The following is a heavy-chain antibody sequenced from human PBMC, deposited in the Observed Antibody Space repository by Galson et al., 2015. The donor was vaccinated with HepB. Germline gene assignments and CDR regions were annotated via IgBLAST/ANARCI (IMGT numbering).Heavy chain of an antibody. Sequence: SLRLSCAASGFTFSSYTMNWVRQAPGKGLEWISYISTTSDNKFSADSVKGRFIISRDNAKNSLYLQMNSLRAEDTAVYHCVRIALSGSYWYFDYWGQGTLVTVSS. V-gene: IGHV3-48*01. J-gene: IGHJ4*02. D-gene: IGHD1-26*01. CDR3: VRIALSGSYWYFDY. CDR1: GFTFSSYT. CDR2: ISTTSDNK.